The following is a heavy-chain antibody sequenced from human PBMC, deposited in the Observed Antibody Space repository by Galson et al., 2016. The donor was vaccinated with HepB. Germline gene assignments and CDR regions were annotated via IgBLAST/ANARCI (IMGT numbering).Heavy chain of an antibody. V-gene: IGHV4-39*07. D-gene: IGHD1-26*01. Sequence: SETLSLTCTVSGGSIASRSYYWDWIRQAPGKGLEWIGSISHKGSTYYRPSLQSRVTISLDTSNKQLSLKLESVTAADTAVYYCARDQSGSDYYWLYSYFDFWGQGSLVTVAS. CDR1: GGSIASRSYY. CDR3: ARDQSGSDYYWLYSYFDF. CDR2: ISHKGST. J-gene: IGHJ4*02.